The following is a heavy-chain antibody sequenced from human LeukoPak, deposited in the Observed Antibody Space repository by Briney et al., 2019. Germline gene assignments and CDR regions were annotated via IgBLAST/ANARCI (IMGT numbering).Heavy chain of an antibody. CDR1: GYTFTSYG. D-gene: IGHD6-13*01. CDR3: ARVGIAAAGTPQGGSSY. J-gene: IGHJ4*02. CDR2: IRAYNGNT. V-gene: IGHV1-18*01. Sequence: ASVEVSCKASGYTFTSYGISWVRQAPGQGLEWMGWIRAYNGNTNYAQKLQGRVTMTTDTSTSTAYMELRSLRSDDTAVYYCARVGIAAAGTPQGGSSYWGQGTLVTVSS.